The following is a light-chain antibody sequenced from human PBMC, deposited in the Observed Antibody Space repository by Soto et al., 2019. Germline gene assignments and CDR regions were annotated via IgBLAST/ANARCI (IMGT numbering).Light chain of an antibody. V-gene: IGKV3-11*01. CDR2: DAS. CDR1: QSVSSY. J-gene: IGKJ5*01. CDR3: QQRSNWPPRIT. Sequence: IVLTQSPATLSLSPGERATLSCRASQSVSSYLAWYQQKPGQAPRLLIYDASNRATGIPARFSGSGSGTHFTLTISSLEAEDFAVYYCQQRSNWPPRITFGQGTRLEIK.